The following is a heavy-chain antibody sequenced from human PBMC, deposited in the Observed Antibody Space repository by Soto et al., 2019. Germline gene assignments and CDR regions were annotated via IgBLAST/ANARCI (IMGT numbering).Heavy chain of an antibody. CDR1: GFSLSTSGVG. V-gene: IGHV2-5*02. CDR3: AHPGDSSLLARHDVDSAMGPAY. Sequence: QITLKESGPTLVKPTQTLTLTCTFSGFSLSTSGVGVGWIRQPPGKALEWLALIYWDDDKRYSPSLKSRLTIPKHISKSQATLTMTNMDPVDTATSYYAHPGDSSLLARHDVDSAMGPAYWGPGNLVTFS. CDR2: IYWDDDK. J-gene: IGHJ4*02. D-gene: IGHD5-18*01.